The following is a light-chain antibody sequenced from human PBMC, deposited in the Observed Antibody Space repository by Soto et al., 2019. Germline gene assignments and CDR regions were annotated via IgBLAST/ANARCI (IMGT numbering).Light chain of an antibody. CDR3: QQYNSYSLTWT. J-gene: IGKJ1*01. V-gene: IGKV1-5*01. CDR2: DAP. Sequence: QRTPSATTLSARLGDRVRITCRAIQSIRSWLAWYQQKPGKAPKLLIYDAPSLESGVPSRFSGSGSGTEFTLTISSLQPDDFATYYCQQYNSYSLTWTFGQGTKV. CDR1: QSIRSW.